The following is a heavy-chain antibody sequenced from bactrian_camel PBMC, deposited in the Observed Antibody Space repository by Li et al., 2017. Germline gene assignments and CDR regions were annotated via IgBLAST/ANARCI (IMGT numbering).Heavy chain of an antibody. V-gene: IGHV3S1*01. J-gene: IGHJ4*01. CDR1: VYTSGFWC. Sequence: HVQLVESGGRSVQAGGSLRLSCQSNVYTSGFWCMGWFRHGRGNQGEGVARVWTGIGGIVYADSVKGRFTISRDDAKNTLYLKMNKLKPEDTAMYICAVDCGKGSEYFGPYNYWGRGTQVTVS. CDR3: AVDCGKGSEYFGPYNY. D-gene: IGHD4*01. CDR2: VWTGIGGI.